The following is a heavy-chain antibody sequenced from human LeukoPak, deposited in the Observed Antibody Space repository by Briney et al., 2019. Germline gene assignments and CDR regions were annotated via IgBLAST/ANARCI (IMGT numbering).Heavy chain of an antibody. CDR2: ISGSGGST. CDR1: GFTFSSYA. CDR3: AKAGSIWWSYREYFDY. J-gene: IGHJ4*02. V-gene: IGHV3-23*01. D-gene: IGHD3-16*02. Sequence: GGSLRLSCAASGFTFSSYAMSWVRQAPGKGLEWVSAISGSGGSTYYADSVKGRFTISRDNTKNTMYLQMNSLRAEDTAVYYCAKAGSIWWSYREYFDYWGQGTLVTVSS.